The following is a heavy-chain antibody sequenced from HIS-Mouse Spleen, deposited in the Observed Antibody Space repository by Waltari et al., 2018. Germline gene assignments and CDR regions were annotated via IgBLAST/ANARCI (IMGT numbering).Heavy chain of an antibody. J-gene: IGHJ3*02. CDR1: CSPMSRGYY. CDR2: IYHSGST. CDR3: ARVAVDTAMVDAFDI. Sequence: QVQLQESGPGLVKPSETLSLTCTASCSPMSRGYYWGWLRQPPGKGLAWIGSIYHSGSTYYNPSLKSRVTISVDTSKNQFSLKLSSVTAADTAVYYCARVAVDTAMVDAFDIWGQGTMVTVSS. D-gene: IGHD5-18*01. V-gene: IGHV4-38-2*02.